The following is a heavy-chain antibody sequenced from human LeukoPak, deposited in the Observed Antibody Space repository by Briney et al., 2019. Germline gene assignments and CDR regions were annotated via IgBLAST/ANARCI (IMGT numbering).Heavy chain of an antibody. V-gene: IGHV3-7*01. CDR3: ARGWAAADVY. D-gene: IGHD6-13*01. Sequence: GGSLRLSCAASGFTFSCYWMSWVRQAPGKGLEWVANIKQDGSEKNYVDSVKGRFTISRDNAKNSVYLQMNNLRAEDTAFYYCARGWAAADVYWGQGTLVTVSS. CDR2: IKQDGSEK. J-gene: IGHJ4*02. CDR1: GFTFSCYW.